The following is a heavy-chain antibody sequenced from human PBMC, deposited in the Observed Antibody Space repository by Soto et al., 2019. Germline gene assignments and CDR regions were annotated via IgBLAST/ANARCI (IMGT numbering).Heavy chain of an antibody. J-gene: IGHJ4*02. CDR3: ASQSSSSSAY. CDR2: VSGGSSYI. CDR1: GFSFSSYS. V-gene: IGHV3-21*01. D-gene: IGHD6-6*01. Sequence: GGSLRLSCAASGFSFSSYSMNWVRQAPGKGLEWVSSVSGGSSYIFYAVSVRGRFTISRDNAKNSLYRQMNSLRAEDTAVYYCASQSSSSSAYWGQGTLVTVSS.